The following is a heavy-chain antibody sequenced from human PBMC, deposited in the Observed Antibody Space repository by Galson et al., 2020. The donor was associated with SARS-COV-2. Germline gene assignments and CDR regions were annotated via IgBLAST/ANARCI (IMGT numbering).Heavy chain of an antibody. CDR2: ISGSGGST. V-gene: IGHV3-23*01. CDR3: AKDRPPSIAAGSAQYFQH. D-gene: IGHD6-13*01. CDR1: GFTFSSYA. J-gene: IGHJ1*01. Sequence: GESLKISCAASGFTFSSYAMSWVRQAPGKGLEWVSAISGSGGSTYYADSVKGRFTISRDNSKNTLYLQMNSLRAEDTAVYYCAKDRPPSIAAGSAQYFQHWGQGTLVTVSS.